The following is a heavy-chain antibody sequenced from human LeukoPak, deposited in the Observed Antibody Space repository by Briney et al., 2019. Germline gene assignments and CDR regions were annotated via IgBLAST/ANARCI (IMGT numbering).Heavy chain of an antibody. D-gene: IGHD2-15*01. CDR3: ASCLGYCSATRLGKDAFDM. V-gene: IGHV3-74*01. Sequence: GGSLRLSCAASGFTFTSYWMHWVRQAPGKGLVWVSRIKTDGSRTDYADSVKGRFTISRDNFKNTLYLQINNVRAEDTAVYYCASCLGYCSATRLGKDAFDMWGQGTVVTVSS. CDR2: IKTDGSRT. J-gene: IGHJ3*02. CDR1: GFTFTSYW.